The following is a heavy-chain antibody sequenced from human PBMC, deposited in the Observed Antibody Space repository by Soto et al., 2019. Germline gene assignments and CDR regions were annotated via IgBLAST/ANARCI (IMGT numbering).Heavy chain of an antibody. CDR1: GGSFSGYY. Sequence: PSETLSLTCAVYGGSFSGYYWSWIRQPPGKGLEWIGEINHSGSTNYNPSLKSRVTISVDTSKNQFSLKLSSVTAADTAVYYCARVGVSYVVVVAAPGYFDYWGQGTLVTVSS. CDR3: ARVGVSYVVVVAAPGYFDY. V-gene: IGHV4-34*01. D-gene: IGHD2-15*01. CDR2: INHSGST. J-gene: IGHJ4*02.